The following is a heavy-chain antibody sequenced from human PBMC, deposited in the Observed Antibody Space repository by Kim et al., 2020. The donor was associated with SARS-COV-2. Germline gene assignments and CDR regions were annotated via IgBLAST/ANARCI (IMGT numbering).Heavy chain of an antibody. D-gene: IGHD3-3*01. V-gene: IGHV3-23*01. Sequence: DSGKGRFHTSRDNSKNQLYLEMNSLRVEDTAVYYCAKDGFDLWSGYYDDYWGQGTLVTVSS. CDR3: AKDGFDLWSGYYDDY. J-gene: IGHJ4*02.